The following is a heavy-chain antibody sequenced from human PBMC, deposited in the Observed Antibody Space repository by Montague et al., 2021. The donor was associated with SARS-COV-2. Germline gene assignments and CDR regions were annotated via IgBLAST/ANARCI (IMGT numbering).Heavy chain of an antibody. Sequence: TLSLTCTVSGGSISSGGYYWSRIRQHPGKGLEWIGYIYYSGSTYYNPSLKSRVTISVDTSKNQLSLKLSSVTAADTAVYYCARGGTIFGVVTFPFDYWGQGTLVTVSS. V-gene: IGHV4-31*03. CDR1: GGSISSGGYY. CDR2: IYYSGST. J-gene: IGHJ4*02. D-gene: IGHD3-3*01. CDR3: ARGGTIFGVVTFPFDY.